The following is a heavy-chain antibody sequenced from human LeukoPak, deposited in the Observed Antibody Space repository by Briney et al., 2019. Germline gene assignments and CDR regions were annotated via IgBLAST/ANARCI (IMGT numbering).Heavy chain of an antibody. J-gene: IGHJ4*02. D-gene: IGHD6-19*01. CDR2: ICYSGIT. Sequence: PSETLSLTCTVSGGSISSGGYYWSWIPQHPGKGLEWIVYICYSGITYYNPSLKSRVTISVDTSKNQFSLKLSSVRAADTAVYYCARDQEGSGYYFDYWGKGTLVTFSS. CDR3: ARDQEGSGYYFDY. CDR1: GGSISSGGYY. V-gene: IGHV4-31*03.